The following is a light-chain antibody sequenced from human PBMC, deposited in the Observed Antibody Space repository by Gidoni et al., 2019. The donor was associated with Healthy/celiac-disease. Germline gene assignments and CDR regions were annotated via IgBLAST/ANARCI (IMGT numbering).Light chain of an antibody. J-gene: IGKJ1*01. CDR1: HSVSSRY. CDR2: GAS. V-gene: IGKV3-20*01. CDR3: QQYGSSPRT. Sequence: EIVLTQSPGTLSLSSGERATLSCRASHSVSSRYLAWYQQKPGQAPRLLIYGASSRATGIPDRFSGSGSGTDFTLTISRLEPEDFAVYYCQQYGSSPRTFGQGTKVEIK.